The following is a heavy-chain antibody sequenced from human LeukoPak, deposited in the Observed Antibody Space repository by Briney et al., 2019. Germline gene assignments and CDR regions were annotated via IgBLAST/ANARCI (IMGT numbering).Heavy chain of an antibody. CDR3: AKGEDYYDSSGYSS. J-gene: IGHJ5*02. V-gene: IGHV3-23*01. CDR2: ISGSGGST. CDR1: GFTFSDYY. Sequence: GGSLRLSCAASGFTFSDYYMSWVRQAPGKGLEWVSAISGSGGSTYYADSVKGRFTISRDNSKNTLYLQMNSLRAEDTAVYYCAKGEDYYDSSGYSSWGQGTLVTVSS. D-gene: IGHD3-22*01.